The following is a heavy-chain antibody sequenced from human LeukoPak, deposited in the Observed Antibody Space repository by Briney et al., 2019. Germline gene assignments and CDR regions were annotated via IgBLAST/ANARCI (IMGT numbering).Heavy chain of an antibody. Sequence: GGSLRLSCAASGFSVSSNYMTWVRQAPGKGLEWVSDIYSGGSTHYADSVKGRFTTSRDNSKNTLYLQMNSVRAEDTAVYYCSRGGGPEDYWGQGTLVTVSS. CDR3: SRGGGPEDY. CDR2: IYSGGST. V-gene: IGHV3-53*01. CDR1: GFSVSSNY. J-gene: IGHJ4*02. D-gene: IGHD3-10*01.